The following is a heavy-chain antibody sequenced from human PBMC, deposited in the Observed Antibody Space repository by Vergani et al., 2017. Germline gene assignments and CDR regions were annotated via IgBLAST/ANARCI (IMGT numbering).Heavy chain of an antibody. CDR1: GFNFGEYG. CDR3: AVEIYDYGGSRDFDY. Sequence: EVHLEESGGGLVQPGGSLRLSCAASGFNFGEYGVSWVRQAPGKGLEWIGFIRSKTYGATTEYAASVRGRFTISRDDSKGIAYLQMSSLKKEYTAVYRCAVEIYDYGGSRDFDYWGQGTLVVVSS. V-gene: IGHV3-49*04. J-gene: IGHJ4*02. D-gene: IGHD4-23*01. CDR2: IRSKTYGATT.